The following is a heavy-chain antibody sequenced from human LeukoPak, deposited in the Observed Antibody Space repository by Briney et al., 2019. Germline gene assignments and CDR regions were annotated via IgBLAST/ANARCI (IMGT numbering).Heavy chain of an antibody. J-gene: IGHJ4*02. D-gene: IGHD5-18*01. CDR1: GGSISSYY. CDR2: IYYSGST. Sequence: SETLSLTCTVSGGSISSYYWSWIRQPPGKGLEWIGYIYYSGSTNYNPSLKSRVTISVDTSKNQFSLKLSSVTAADTAVYYCARLSGGYSYGSIDYWGQGTLVTVSS. V-gene: IGHV4-59*08. CDR3: ARLSGGYSYGSIDY.